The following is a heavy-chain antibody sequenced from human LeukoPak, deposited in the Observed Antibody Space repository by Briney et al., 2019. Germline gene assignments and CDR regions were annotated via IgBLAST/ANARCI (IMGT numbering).Heavy chain of an antibody. Sequence: GASVKVSCKASGYIFTSYGISWVRQAPGQGLEWMGWISAYNGNTNYAQKLQGRVTMTTDTSTSTAYMELRSLRSDDTAVYYCAREFYYGSSGGMDVWGQGTTVTVSS. CDR1: GYIFTSYG. CDR3: AREFYYGSSGGMDV. V-gene: IGHV1-18*01. CDR2: ISAYNGNT. D-gene: IGHD3-10*01. J-gene: IGHJ6*02.